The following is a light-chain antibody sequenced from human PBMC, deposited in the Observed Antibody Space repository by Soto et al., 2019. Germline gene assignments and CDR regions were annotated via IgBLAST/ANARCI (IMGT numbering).Light chain of an antibody. V-gene: IGKV4-1*01. J-gene: IGKJ2*01. CDR3: QQYYGTPYT. CDR1: QSILYSTNNKNY. Sequence: DIVMTQSPDSLAVSLGERATINCKSSQSILYSTNNKNYLAWYQQKPGQPPKLLIYWASTRESGVPDRFSGSGSETDFTLTISSLQAEDVAIYYWQQYYGTPYTFGQGTKLE. CDR2: WAS.